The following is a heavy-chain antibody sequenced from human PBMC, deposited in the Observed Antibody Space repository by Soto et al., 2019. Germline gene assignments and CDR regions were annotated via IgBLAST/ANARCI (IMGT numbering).Heavy chain of an antibody. CDR2: IIPIFGTA. J-gene: IGHJ5*02. V-gene: IGHV1-69*06. CDR3: ARDRNYYGSSGHTPIADP. CDR1: GGTFSSYA. D-gene: IGHD3-22*01. Sequence: SVKVSCKASGGTFSSYAISWVRQAPGQGLEWMGGIIPIFGTANYAQKFQGRVTITADKSTSTAYMELSSLRSEDTAVYYCARDRNYYGSSGHTPIADPWGQGTLVTVSS.